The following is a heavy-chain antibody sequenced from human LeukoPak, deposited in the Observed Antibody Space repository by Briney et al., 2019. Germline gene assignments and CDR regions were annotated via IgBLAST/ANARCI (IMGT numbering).Heavy chain of an antibody. V-gene: IGHV3-11*01. CDR2: ITNGGSTI. J-gene: IGHJ6*02. CDR1: GFTFSDYN. D-gene: IGHD3-9*01. Sequence: GGSLRLSCAASGFTFSDYNMIWLRQAPGKAREGVSYITNGGSTIHHADSVTGRFTISRDNAKKTLYLQMNSLRAEDTAVYYCARSIGLTGGGVDVWGQGTTVTVSS. CDR3: ARSIGLTGGGVDV.